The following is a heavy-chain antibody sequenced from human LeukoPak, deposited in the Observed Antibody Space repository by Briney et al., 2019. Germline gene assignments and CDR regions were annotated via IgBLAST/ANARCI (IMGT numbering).Heavy chain of an antibody. J-gene: IGHJ4*02. D-gene: IGHD3-22*01. CDR2: ISYDGSNK. V-gene: IGHV3-30*18. CDR3: AKDRDSSGYYLALDY. CDR1: GFTFSSYG. Sequence: GGSLRLSCAASGFTFSSYGMHWVRQAPGQGLEWVAVISYDGSNKYYADSVKGRFTISRDNSKNTLYLQMNSLRAEDTAVYYCAKDRDSSGYYLALDYWGQGTLVTVSS.